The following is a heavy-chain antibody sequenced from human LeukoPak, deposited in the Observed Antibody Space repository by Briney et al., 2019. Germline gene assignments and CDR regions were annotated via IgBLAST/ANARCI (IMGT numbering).Heavy chain of an antibody. CDR2: ISGSGGST. V-gene: IGHV3-23*01. J-gene: IGHJ4*02. Sequence: GGSLRLSCAASGFTFSSYAMSWVRQAPGKGLEWVSAISGSGGSTYYADSVKGRFTISRDNSKNTLYLQMNSLRAEDTAVYYCAKSYDILTGYSSIDYWGQGTLVAVSS. CDR3: AKSYDILTGYSSIDY. D-gene: IGHD3-9*01. CDR1: GFTFSSYA.